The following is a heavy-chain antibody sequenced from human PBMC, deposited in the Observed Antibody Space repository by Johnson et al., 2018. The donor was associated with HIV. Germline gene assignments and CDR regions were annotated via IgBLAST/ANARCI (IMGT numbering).Heavy chain of an antibody. CDR2: ISSSGSTT. CDR3: VREHRADESFDL. V-gene: IGHV3-48*01. D-gene: IGHD1-14*01. Sequence: VQLVESGGGLVQPGGSLRLSCAASGFTFSSYAMSWIRQAPGKGLEWVSYISSSGSTTYYADSVKGRFTISRENVKNFVYLQMNSLTAGDTAVYYCVREHRADESFDLWGQGTMVTVSS. CDR1: GFTFSSYA. J-gene: IGHJ3*01.